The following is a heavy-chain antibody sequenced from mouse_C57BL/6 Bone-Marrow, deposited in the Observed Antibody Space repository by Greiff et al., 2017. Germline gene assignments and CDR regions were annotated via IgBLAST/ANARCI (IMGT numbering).Heavy chain of an antibody. D-gene: IGHD1-1*01. J-gene: IGHJ3*01. CDR3: ARSLATVVAH. CDR1: GYSITSGYY. V-gene: IGHV3-6*01. Sequence: DVQLQESGPGLVKPSQSLSLTCSVTGYSITSGYYWNWIRQFPGNKLEWMGYISYDGSNNYNPSLKNRISITRDTSKNQFFLKLNSVTTEDTATYYCARSLATVVAHWGQGTLVTVSA. CDR2: ISYDGSN.